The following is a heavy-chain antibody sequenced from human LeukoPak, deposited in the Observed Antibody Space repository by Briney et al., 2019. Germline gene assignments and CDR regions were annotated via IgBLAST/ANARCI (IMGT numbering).Heavy chain of an antibody. CDR2: IYHSGST. CDR3: ARDFYYYDSSGSLWYFDL. V-gene: IGHV4-4*02. D-gene: IGHD3-22*01. CDR1: GGSISSSNW. Sequence: PSETLSLTCAVSGGSISSSNWWSWVRQPPGKGLEWIGEIYHSGSTNYNPSLKSRVTISVDTSKNQFSLKLSSVTAADTAVYYCARDFYYYDSSGSLWYFDLWGRGTLVTVSS. J-gene: IGHJ2*01.